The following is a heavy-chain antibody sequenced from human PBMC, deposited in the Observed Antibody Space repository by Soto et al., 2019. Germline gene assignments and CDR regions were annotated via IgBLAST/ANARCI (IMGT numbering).Heavy chain of an antibody. J-gene: IGHJ4*02. CDR2: IKSKTDGGTT. Sequence: EVQLVESGGGLVKPGGSLRLSCAASGFTFSNAWMNWVRQAPGKGLEWVGRIKSKTDGGTTDYAAPVKGRFTISRDDSKNTLYLQRNSLKTEDTAVYYCTTSMTYCGGDCYSDYWGQGTLVTVSS. D-gene: IGHD2-21*02. V-gene: IGHV3-15*07. CDR1: GFTFSNAW. CDR3: TTSMTYCGGDCYSDY.